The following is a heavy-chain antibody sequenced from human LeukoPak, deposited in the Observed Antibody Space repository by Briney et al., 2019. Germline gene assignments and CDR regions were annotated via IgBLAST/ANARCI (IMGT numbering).Heavy chain of an antibody. V-gene: IGHV3-9*01. CDR1: GFTFDDYA. CDR3: ARHYYDRSGYYSTPHYFDY. D-gene: IGHD3-22*01. J-gene: IGHJ4*02. CDR2: ISWNSGSI. Sequence: GGSLRLSCAASGFTFDDYAMHWVRQAPGKGLEWVSGISWNSGSIGYADSVKGRFTISRDNAKNSLYLQMNSLRAEDTALYYCARHYYDRSGYYSTPHYFDYWGQGTLVTVSS.